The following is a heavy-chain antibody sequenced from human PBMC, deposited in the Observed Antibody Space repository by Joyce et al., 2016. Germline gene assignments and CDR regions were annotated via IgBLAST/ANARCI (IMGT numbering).Heavy chain of an antibody. CDR1: GYAFTSYD. V-gene: IGHV1-18*04. Sequence: QVQLVQSGAEVKKPGASVKVSCKTSGYAFTSYDISWVRQAPGQGLEWMGWSSAYNGHTKYAQRFQGRVIMTTDTSTSTAYMERRSLRSDDTAVYYCARDSVVSTDDAFDIWGQGTMVTVSS. CDR3: ARDSVVSTDDAFDI. D-gene: IGHD5/OR15-5a*01. J-gene: IGHJ3*02. CDR2: SSAYNGHT.